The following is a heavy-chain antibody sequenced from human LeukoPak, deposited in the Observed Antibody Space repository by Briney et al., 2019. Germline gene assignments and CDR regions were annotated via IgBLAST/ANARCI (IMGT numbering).Heavy chain of an antibody. J-gene: IGHJ6*03. CDR1: GFTFNTYG. Sequence: GGSLRLSCSASGFTFNTYGMHRVRQAPGKGLEWVTFIRYDGSEKYYADSVKGRFTISRDNSKNTVYLQMNSLRVEDTAVYSCAKGSYNCNGDRCPQYYYYMDVWGKGTTVTVSS. CDR3: AKGSYNCNGDRCPQYYYYMDV. D-gene: IGHD2-15*01. CDR2: IRYDGSEK. V-gene: IGHV3-30*02.